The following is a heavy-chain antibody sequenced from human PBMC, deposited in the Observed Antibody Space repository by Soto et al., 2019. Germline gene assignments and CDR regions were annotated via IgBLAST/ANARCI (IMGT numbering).Heavy chain of an antibody. CDR1: GGTFSSYA. J-gene: IGHJ5*02. CDR3: ARWNYDFWSGYYSWFDP. Sequence: QVQLVQSGAEVKKPGSSVKVSCKASGGTFSSYAISWVRQAPGQGLEWMGGIIPIFGTANYAQKFQGRVTITADKSTSTAYMELSRLRSEDTAVYYCARWNYDFWSGYYSWFDPWGQGTLVTVSS. V-gene: IGHV1-69*06. CDR2: IIPIFGTA. D-gene: IGHD3-3*01.